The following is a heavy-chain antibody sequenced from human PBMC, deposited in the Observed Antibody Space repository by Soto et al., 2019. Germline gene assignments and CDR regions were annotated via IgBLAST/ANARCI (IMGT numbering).Heavy chain of an antibody. D-gene: IGHD2-8*01. Sequence: EVQLLESGGDLVQPGGSLRLSCAASGFTFGNYAMSWVRQAPGKGLEWVSNIGGSGGDTYYAGSVKDRFTISRDNSENTFYLQMNSLRAEDTAVYYCARCLGVGHCTNGLWQLFQLWGQGTLVTVSS. CDR3: ARCLGVGHCTNGLWQLFQL. V-gene: IGHV3-23*01. CDR1: GFTFGNYA. CDR2: IGGSGGDT. J-gene: IGHJ1*01.